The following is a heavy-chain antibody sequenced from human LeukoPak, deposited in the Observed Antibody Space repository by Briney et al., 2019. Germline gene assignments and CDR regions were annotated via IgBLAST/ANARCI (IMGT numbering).Heavy chain of an antibody. Sequence: GGSLRLSCAASGFTFSSYSMNWVRQAPGKGLEWVSSISGSDGSSHYADFVKGRFTISRDNSKNTLHLQMNSLRAEDTAVYYCAKSLGVGGYTRYKGFDQWGQGTLVTVSS. V-gene: IGHV3-23*01. CDR1: GFTFSSYS. CDR3: AKSLGVGGYTRYKGFDQ. J-gene: IGHJ4*02. D-gene: IGHD3-16*02. CDR2: ISGSDGSS.